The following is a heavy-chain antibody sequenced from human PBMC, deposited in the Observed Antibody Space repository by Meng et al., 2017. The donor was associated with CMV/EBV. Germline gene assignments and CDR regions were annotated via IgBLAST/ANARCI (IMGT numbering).Heavy chain of an antibody. V-gene: IGHV3-30*02. J-gene: IGHJ4*02. CDR1: GFTFSSYG. Sequence: GESLKISCAASGFTFSSYGMHWVRQAPGKGLEWVAFILYDGSNKYYADSVKGRFTISRDNSNNTLYLQMNSLRAEDTAVYYCAKDYSPCCSSTCWYGYFDYWGQGTLVTVSS. CDR2: ILYDGSNK. CDR3: AKDYSPCCSSTCWYGYFDY. D-gene: IGHD2-2*01.